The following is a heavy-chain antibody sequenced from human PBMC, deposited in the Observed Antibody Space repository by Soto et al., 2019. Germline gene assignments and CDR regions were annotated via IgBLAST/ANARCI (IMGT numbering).Heavy chain of an antibody. J-gene: IGHJ5*02. D-gene: IGHD4-4*01. V-gene: IGHV3-30-3*01. CDR1: GFTFSSYA. CDR3: ASTVTTHNWFDP. Sequence: ESGGGVVQPGRSLRLSCAASGFTFSSYAMHWVRQAPGKGLEWVAVISYDGSNKYYADSVKGRFTISRDNSKNTLYLQMNSLRAEDTAVYYCASTVTTHNWFDPWGQGTLVTVSS. CDR2: ISYDGSNK.